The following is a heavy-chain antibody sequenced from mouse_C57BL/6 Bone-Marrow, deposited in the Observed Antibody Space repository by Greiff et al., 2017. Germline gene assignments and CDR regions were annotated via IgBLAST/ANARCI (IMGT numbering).Heavy chain of an antibody. D-gene: IGHD4-1*01. Sequence: QVQLKQSGAELVRPGTSVKMSCKASGYTFTNYWIGWAKQRPGHGLEWIGDIYPGGGYTNYNEKFKGKATLTADKSSSTAYMQCSSLTSEDSAIYYCARVGTVTYTMDYWGQKAPHTASS. CDR1: GYTFTNYW. CDR3: ARVGTVTYTMDY. V-gene: IGHV1-63*01. J-gene: IGHJ4*01. CDR2: IYPGGGYT.